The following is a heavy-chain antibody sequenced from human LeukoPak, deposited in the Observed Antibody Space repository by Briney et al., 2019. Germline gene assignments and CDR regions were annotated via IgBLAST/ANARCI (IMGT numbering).Heavy chain of an antibody. CDR1: GFTFSNAW. CDR2: IYSGGST. CDR3: ARGESSPYY. J-gene: IGHJ4*02. V-gene: IGHV3-66*01. Sequence: PGGSLRLSCAASGFTFSNAWMSWVRQVPGKGLEWVSVIYSGGSTYYADSVTGRFTISRDNSKNTLYLQMNSLRAEDTAVYYCARGESSPYYWGWGPRITVSS. D-gene: IGHD2-15*01.